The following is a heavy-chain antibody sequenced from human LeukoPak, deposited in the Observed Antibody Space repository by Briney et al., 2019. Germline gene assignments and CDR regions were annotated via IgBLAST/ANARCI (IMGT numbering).Heavy chain of an antibody. CDR3: ARVLSPTDY. Sequence: PSETLSLTCAVYGGSFSGFYWGWIRQPPGKGLEWIGEINHSGSTIYNPSLKSRVTMSVDTSKNQFSLKLSSVTAADTAVYYCARVLSPTDYWGQGTLVTVSS. CDR2: INHSGST. CDR1: GGSFSGFY. V-gene: IGHV4-34*01. D-gene: IGHD3-3*02. J-gene: IGHJ4*02.